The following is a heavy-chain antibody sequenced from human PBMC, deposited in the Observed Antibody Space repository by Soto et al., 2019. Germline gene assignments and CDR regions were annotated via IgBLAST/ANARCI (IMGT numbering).Heavy chain of an antibody. V-gene: IGHV3-7*01. CDR3: ARSRRQWFGGTLSYYFDF. D-gene: IGHD3-10*01. Sequence: EVQLVESGGGLVQPGGSLRLSCAASGFVFRVYWMSWVRQAPGKGLEWVANIKEDGSEANYVDSVKGRFAVSRDKDTNSLYLQLNSLTPEDTAVYYGARSRRQWFGGTLSYYFDFWGHGTLVTVSS. J-gene: IGHJ4*01. CDR1: GFVFRVYW. CDR2: IKEDGSEA.